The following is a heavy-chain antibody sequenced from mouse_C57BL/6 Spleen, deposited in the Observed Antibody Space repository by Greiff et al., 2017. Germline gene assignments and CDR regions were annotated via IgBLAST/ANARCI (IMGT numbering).Heavy chain of an antibody. CDR1: GFTFSDYG. J-gene: IGHJ4*01. Sequence: EVKVVESGGGLVKPGGSLKLSCAASGFTFSDYGMHWVRQAPEKGLEWVAYISSGSSTIYYADTVKGRFTISRENAKNTLFLQMTSLRSEDTAMYYCARRHYYYAMDYWGQGTSVTVSS. V-gene: IGHV5-17*01. D-gene: IGHD1-2*01. CDR2: ISSGSSTI. CDR3: ARRHYYYAMDY.